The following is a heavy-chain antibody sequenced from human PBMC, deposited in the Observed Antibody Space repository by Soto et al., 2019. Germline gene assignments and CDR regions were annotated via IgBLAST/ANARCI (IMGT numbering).Heavy chain of an antibody. CDR1: GFTFSSYG. J-gene: IGHJ5*02. CDR2: IWYDGSNK. CDR3: ARDPLPYYDFWSGYGLGGWFDP. Sequence: PGGSLRLSCAASGFTFSSYGMHWVRQAPDKGLEWVAVIWYDGSNKYYADSVKGRFTISRDNSKNTLYLQMNSLRAEDTAVYYCARDPLPYYDFWSGYGLGGWFDPWGQGTPGHRLL. D-gene: IGHD3-3*01. V-gene: IGHV3-33*01.